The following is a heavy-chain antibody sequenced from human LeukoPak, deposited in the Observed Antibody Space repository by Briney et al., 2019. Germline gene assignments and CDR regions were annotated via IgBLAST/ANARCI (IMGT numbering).Heavy chain of an antibody. D-gene: IGHD3/OR15-3a*01. CDR1: GFTFSSYW. CDR2: INSDGSST. J-gene: IGHJ6*03. CDR3: ARGTERSYYYYYYMDV. Sequence: GGSLRLSCAASGFTFSSYWMHWVRQAPGKGLVWVSCINSDGSSTSYADYVKGRFTISRDNAKNTLYLQMNSLRAEDTAVYYCARGTERSYYYYYYMDVWGKGTTVTVSS. V-gene: IGHV3-74*01.